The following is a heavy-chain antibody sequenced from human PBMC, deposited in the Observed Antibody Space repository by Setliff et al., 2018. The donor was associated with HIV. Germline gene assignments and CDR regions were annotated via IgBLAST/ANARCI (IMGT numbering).Heavy chain of an antibody. CDR1: GGSISSSSYY. Sequence: SGTLSLPCTVSGGSISSSSYYWGWIRQPPGKGLEWIGDYYYSGNTYYNPSLKSRVTISVDTSKNQFSLKLSSVTAADTAVYYCASSRRRTFDYWGQGTLVTVSS. J-gene: IGHJ4*02. V-gene: IGHV4-39*07. CDR2: YYYSGNT. CDR3: ASSRRRTFDY.